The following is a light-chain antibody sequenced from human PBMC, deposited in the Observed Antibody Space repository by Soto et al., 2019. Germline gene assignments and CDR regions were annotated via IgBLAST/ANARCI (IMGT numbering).Light chain of an antibody. V-gene: IGLV2-8*01. CDR2: EVT. CDR1: SSDVGGYNY. J-gene: IGLJ3*02. Sequence: QSALTQPPSASGSPGQSVTISCTGTSSDVGGYNYVSWYQQYPGRAPKLMIYEVTKRPSGVPDRFSGSKSGNTSSLTVSGLQAEDEADYYCSSYAASYNFYVVFGGWTKVTVL. CDR3: SSYAASYNFYVV.